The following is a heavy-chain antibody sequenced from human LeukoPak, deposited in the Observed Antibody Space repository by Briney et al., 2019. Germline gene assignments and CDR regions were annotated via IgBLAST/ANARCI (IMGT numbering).Heavy chain of an antibody. D-gene: IGHD3-22*01. CDR2: ISSDASIT. J-gene: IGHJ3*02. Sequence: GGSLRLSCAASGFTFSTYWMHWVRQDPGKGLVWVSRISSDASITSYADPVKGRFTISRDNSKNTLYLQMNSLRAEDTAVYYCAKGALRYYDSSGRHDAFDIWGQGTMVTVSS. CDR3: AKGALRYYDSSGRHDAFDI. V-gene: IGHV3-74*01. CDR1: GFTFSTYW.